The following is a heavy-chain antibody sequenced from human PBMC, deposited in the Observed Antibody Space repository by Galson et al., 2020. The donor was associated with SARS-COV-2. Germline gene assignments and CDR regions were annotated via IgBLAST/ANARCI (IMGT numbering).Heavy chain of an antibody. Sequence: GGSLRLPCAASGFTFEEYAMHWVRQAPGKGLDWVSLISWDRRSTYSADSVKGRFTISRDNSKNSLYLQMNSLRIEDTAFYYCAKDPSWGVGATAAPSFDYWGRGTLVTVSS. CDR1: GFTFEEYA. J-gene: IGHJ4*02. CDR3: AKDPSWGVGATAAPSFDY. V-gene: IGHV3-43D*04. CDR2: ISWDRRST. D-gene: IGHD1-26*01.